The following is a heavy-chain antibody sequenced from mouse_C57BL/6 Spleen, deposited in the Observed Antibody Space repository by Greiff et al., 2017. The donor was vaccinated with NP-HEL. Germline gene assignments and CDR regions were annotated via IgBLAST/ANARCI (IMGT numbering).Heavy chain of an antibody. Sequence: VKLMESGAELVRPGTSVKLSCKASGYTFTSYWMHWVKQRPGQGLEWIGVIDPSDSYTNYNQKFKGKATLTVDTSSSTAYMQLSSLTSEDSAVYYCARRGYGYPYAMDYWGQGTSVTVSS. J-gene: IGHJ4*01. CDR3: ARRGYGYPYAMDY. D-gene: IGHD2-2*01. CDR2: IDPSDSYT. CDR1: GYTFTSYW. V-gene: IGHV1-59*01.